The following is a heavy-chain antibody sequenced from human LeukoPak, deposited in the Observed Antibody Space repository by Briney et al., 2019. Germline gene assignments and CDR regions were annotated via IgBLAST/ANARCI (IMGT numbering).Heavy chain of an antibody. D-gene: IGHD3-22*01. J-gene: IGHJ4*02. CDR2: ISSSSSYI. CDR3: VRESGDVTMIVVSEGYFDY. CDR1: GFTFSSYS. Sequence: GGSLRLSCAASGFTFSSYSMNWVRQAPGKGLEWVSSISSSSSYIYYADSVKGRFTISRDNAKNSLYLQMNSLRAEDTAVYYCVRESGDVTMIVVSEGYFDYWGQGTLVTVSS. V-gene: IGHV3-21*01.